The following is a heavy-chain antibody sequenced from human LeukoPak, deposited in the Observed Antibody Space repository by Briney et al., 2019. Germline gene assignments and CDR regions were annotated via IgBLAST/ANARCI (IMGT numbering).Heavy chain of an antibody. Sequence: PSETLSLTCTVSGGSISSGSYYWSWIRQPAGKGLEWIGYIYYSGSTNYNPSLKSRVTISVDTSKNQFSLKLSSVTSADTAVYYCARYYYDNSGSIYAFDIWGQGTMVTVSS. CDR1: GGSISSGSYY. CDR2: IYYSGST. V-gene: IGHV4-61*10. J-gene: IGHJ3*02. CDR3: ARYYYDNSGSIYAFDI. D-gene: IGHD3-22*01.